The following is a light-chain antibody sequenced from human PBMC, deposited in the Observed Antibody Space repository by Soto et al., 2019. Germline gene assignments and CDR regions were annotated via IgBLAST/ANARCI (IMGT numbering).Light chain of an antibody. CDR2: DVS. J-gene: IGLJ1*01. Sequence: QSALTHPRSVSGSPGQSVTISCTGTSSDVGGYNYVSWYQQHPGKAPKLMIDDVSKRHSGVPDRFSGSRSGNTASLTISGLQAEDEAGYCCCSYVGSYASFVFGTGTKLTVL. CDR3: CSYVGSYASFV. CDR1: SSDVGGYNY. V-gene: IGLV2-11*01.